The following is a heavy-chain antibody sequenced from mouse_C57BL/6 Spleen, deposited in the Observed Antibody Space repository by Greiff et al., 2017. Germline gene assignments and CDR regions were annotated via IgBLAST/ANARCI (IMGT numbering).Heavy chain of an antibody. CDR2: IDPSDSYT. D-gene: IGHD1-1*01. Sequence: QVQLQQPGAELVKPGASVKLSCKASGYTFTSYWMQWVKQRPGQGLEWIGEIDPSDSYTNYNQKFKGKATLTVDTSSSTAYMQLSSLTSEDSAVYYCARGTTVSWYFDVWGTGTTVTVSS. J-gene: IGHJ1*03. CDR3: ARGTTVSWYFDV. V-gene: IGHV1-50*01. CDR1: GYTFTSYW.